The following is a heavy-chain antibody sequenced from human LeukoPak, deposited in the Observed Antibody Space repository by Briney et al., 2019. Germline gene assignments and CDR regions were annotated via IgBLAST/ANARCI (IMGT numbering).Heavy chain of an antibody. D-gene: IGHD3-9*01. J-gene: IGHJ4*02. Sequence: GGSLRLSCTASGFTFSGYAMSWVRQAPGKGLEWVGFIRSKGYGVTTEYAASVKGSFTISRDDSKSIAYLQMNRLKTEVTAVYYCTREGPGLRYFDWLLFFDCWGQGTLVTVSS. CDR3: TREGPGLRYFDWLLFFDC. CDR2: IRSKGYGVTT. CDR1: GFTFSGYA. V-gene: IGHV3-49*04.